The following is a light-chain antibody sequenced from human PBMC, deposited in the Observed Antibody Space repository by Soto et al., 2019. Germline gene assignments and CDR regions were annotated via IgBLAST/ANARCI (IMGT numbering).Light chain of an antibody. CDR1: TGAVTSGYY. CDR3: LLYYGGAQLV. CDR2: STS. V-gene: IGLV7-43*01. Sequence: QAVVTQEPSLTVSPGGTVTLTCASSTGAVTSGYYPNWFQQKPGQAPRALTYSTSNKHSWTPARLSGSLLGGKAALTLSGVQPEDEAEYYCLLYYGGAQLVFGGGTKVTVL. J-gene: IGLJ2*01.